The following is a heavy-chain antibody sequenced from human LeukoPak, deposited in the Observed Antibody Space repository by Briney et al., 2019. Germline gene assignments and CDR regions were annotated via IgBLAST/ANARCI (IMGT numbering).Heavy chain of an antibody. CDR3: ARTASGYGLDY. D-gene: IGHD5-12*01. CDR1: GFTFSDYY. V-gene: IGHV3-11*04. J-gene: IGHJ4*02. Sequence: GGSLRLSCAASGFTFSDYYMSWVRQAPGKGLEWVSYISNSGATISYADSVKGRFTISRENAKNSLYLQMNSLRAGDTAVYYCARTASGYGLDYWGQGTLVTVSS. CDR2: ISNSGATI.